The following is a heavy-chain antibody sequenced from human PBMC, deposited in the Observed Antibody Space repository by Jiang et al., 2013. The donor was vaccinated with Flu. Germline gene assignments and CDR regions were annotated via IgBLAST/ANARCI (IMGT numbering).Heavy chain of an antibody. J-gene: IGHJ4*02. D-gene: IGHD4-17*01. CDR3: ARGRGYGEYDFDY. V-gene: IGHV1-69*13. CDR2: IIPIFGTT. CDR1: GGTFSSYA. Sequence: EVKRPGSSVKVSCKASGGTFSSYAVSWVRQAPGQGLEWMGGIIPIFGTTNYAQKFQDRVTISADESTSAAYMELSSLRSEDTAVYYCARGRGYGEYDFDYWGQGTLVTVSS.